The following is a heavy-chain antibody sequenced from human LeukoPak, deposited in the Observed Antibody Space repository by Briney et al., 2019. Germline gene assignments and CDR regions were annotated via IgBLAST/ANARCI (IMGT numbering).Heavy chain of an antibody. Sequence: ASVKVSXKASGYSFTNYYMHWVRQAPGQGLEWMGIINPSGGTTSYTQKFQGRVTMTRDTSTSTVYMELSSLRSEDTAVYYCARARQLPFDYWGQGTLVTVSS. CDR3: ARARQLPFDY. V-gene: IGHV1-46*01. CDR1: GYSFTNYY. D-gene: IGHD1-26*01. J-gene: IGHJ4*02. CDR2: INPSGGTT.